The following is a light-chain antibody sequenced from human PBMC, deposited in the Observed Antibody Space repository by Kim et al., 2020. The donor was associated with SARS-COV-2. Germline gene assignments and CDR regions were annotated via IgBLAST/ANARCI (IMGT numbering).Light chain of an antibody. CDR1: QSITSG. CDR2: KVS. CDR3: QQHNGY. V-gene: IGKV1-5*01. J-gene: IGKJ4*01. Sequence: STLSASVGDTVTITCRASQSITSGLAWYQQKPGKAPKHLIYKVSNLDSGVPSRFSGSGSGTQFTLTISSLQPDDFATYYCQQHNGYFGGGTKVEL.